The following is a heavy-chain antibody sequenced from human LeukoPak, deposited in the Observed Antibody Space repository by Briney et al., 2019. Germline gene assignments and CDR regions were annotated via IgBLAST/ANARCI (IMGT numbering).Heavy chain of an antibody. CDR3: AREGGFYRPLDY. D-gene: IGHD3-3*01. Sequence: PSETLSLTCTVSGGSINSYYWSWIRQPPGKGLEWIGDIFYSGSTNYNPSLKSRVTISVDTSKNQFSLKLSPVTAADTAVYYCAREGGFYRPLDYSGQGTLVTVSS. J-gene: IGHJ4*02. V-gene: IGHV4-59*12. CDR2: IFYSGST. CDR1: GGSINSYY.